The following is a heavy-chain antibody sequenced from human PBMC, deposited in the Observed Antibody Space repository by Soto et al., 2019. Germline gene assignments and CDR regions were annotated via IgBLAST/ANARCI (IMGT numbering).Heavy chain of an antibody. CDR2: IIPIFGTA. J-gene: IGHJ4*02. CDR1: GGTFSSYA. Sequence: GASVKVSCKASGGTFSSYAISWGRQAPGQGLEWMGGIIPIFGTANYAQKFQGRVTITADESTSTAYMELSSLRSDDTAVYYCASGGHIAAADYWGQGTLVTVSS. D-gene: IGHD6-13*01. V-gene: IGHV1-69*13. CDR3: ASGGHIAAADY.